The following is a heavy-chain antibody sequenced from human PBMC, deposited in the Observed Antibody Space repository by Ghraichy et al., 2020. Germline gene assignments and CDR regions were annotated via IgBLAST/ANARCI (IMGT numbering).Heavy chain of an antibody. CDR2: IRYDGSNK. D-gene: IGHD6-19*01. CDR1: GFTFSSYG. J-gene: IGHJ4*02. CDR3: AKKAYSSDWYEGDFDY. Sequence: GESLRLSCAASGFTFSSYGMHWVRQAPGKGLEWVAFIRYDGSNKYYADSVKGRFTISRDNSKNTLYLHINSLRAEDTAVYYCAKKAYSSDWYEGDFDYWGQGTLVTVSS. V-gene: IGHV3-30*02.